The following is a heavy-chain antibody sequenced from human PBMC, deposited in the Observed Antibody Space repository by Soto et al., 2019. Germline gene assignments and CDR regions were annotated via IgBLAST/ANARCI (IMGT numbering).Heavy chain of an antibody. Sequence: ASVKVSCKASGYTFTSYGISWVRQAPGQGLEWMGWISAYNGNTNYAQKLQGRVTMTTDTSTSTAYMELRTLRSDDTAVYYCALIAAAGNGEYFDLWGRGTLVTVSS. CDR2: ISAYNGNT. CDR1: GYTFTSYG. D-gene: IGHD6-13*01. J-gene: IGHJ2*01. V-gene: IGHV1-18*01. CDR3: ALIAAAGNGEYFDL.